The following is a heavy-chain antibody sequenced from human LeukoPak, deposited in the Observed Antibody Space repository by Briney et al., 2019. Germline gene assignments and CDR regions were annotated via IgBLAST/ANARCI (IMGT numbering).Heavy chain of an antibody. CDR3: VKERGGLQYFDY. J-gene: IGHJ4*02. D-gene: IGHD5-18*01. V-gene: IGHV3-9*01. CDR1: GFMFDDYG. CDR2: ISRKSDAT. Sequence: PGRSLRLSCAASGFMFDDYGMHWVRQAPGKGLEWVSGISRKSDATGYADSVKGRFTISRDNAKNSLYLQMNSLRAEDTAFYYCVKERGGLQYFDYWGQGTLVTVSS.